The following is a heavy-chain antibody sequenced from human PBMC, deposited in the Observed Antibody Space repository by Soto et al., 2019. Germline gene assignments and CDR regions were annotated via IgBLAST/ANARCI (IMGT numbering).Heavy chain of an antibody. V-gene: IGHV1-18*01. J-gene: IGHJ3*02. Sequence: ASVKVSCKASGYTFTSYGISWVRQAPGQGLEWMGWISAYNGNTNYAQKFQGRVTITRDTSASTAYMELSSLRSEDTAVYYCAREGAVAGNGAFDIWGQGTMVTVSS. CDR1: GYTFTSYG. CDR2: ISAYNGNT. CDR3: AREGAVAGNGAFDI. D-gene: IGHD6-19*01.